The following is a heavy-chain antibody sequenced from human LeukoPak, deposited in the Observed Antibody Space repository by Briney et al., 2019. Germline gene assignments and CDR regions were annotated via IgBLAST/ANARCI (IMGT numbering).Heavy chain of an antibody. CDR3: ARDRSVSYQAPNWFDP. CDR1: GLTFSSYT. Sequence: GGSLRLSCAASGLTFSSYTMNWVRQAPGKGLEWVSSISDSSTYIYYADSVKGRFTISRDNAKNSLYLQMNSLRAEDTAVYYCARDRSVSYQAPNWFDPWGQGTLVTVSS. V-gene: IGHV3-21*01. CDR2: ISDSSTYI. J-gene: IGHJ5*02. D-gene: IGHD1-26*01.